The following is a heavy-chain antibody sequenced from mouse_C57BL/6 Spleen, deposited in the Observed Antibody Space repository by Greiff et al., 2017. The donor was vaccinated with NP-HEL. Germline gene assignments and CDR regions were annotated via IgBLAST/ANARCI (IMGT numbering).Heavy chain of an antibody. CDR3: ASGEAAQATYAY. J-gene: IGHJ3*01. CDR1: GYSITSGYY. D-gene: IGHD3-2*02. CDR2: ISYDGSN. Sequence: EVKLEESGPGLVKPSQSLSLTCSVTGYSITSGYYWNWIRQFPGNKLEWMGYISYDGSNNYNPSLKNRISITRDTSKNQFFLKLNSVTTEDTATYYCASGEAAQATYAYWGQGTLVTVSA. V-gene: IGHV3-6*01.